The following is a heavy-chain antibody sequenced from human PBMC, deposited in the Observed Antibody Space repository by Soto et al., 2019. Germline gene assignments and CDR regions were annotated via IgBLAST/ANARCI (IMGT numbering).Heavy chain of an antibody. CDR2: ISWNSGSI. CDR3: AKDAKLYYYYYMDV. Sequence: ESGGGLVQPGRSLRLSCAASGFTFDDYAMHWVRQAPGKGLEWVSGISWNSGSIGYADSVKGRFTISRDNAKNSLYLQMNSLRAEDTALYYCAKDAKLYYYYYMDVWGKGTTVTVSS. J-gene: IGHJ6*03. CDR1: GFTFDDYA. V-gene: IGHV3-9*01.